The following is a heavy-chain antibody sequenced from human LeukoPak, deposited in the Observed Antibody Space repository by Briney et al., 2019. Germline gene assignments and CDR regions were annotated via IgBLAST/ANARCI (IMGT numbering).Heavy chain of an antibody. CDR2: IYYSGST. Sequence: SETLSLTCTVSGGSISSGDYYWSWIRQPPGKGLEWIGYIYYSGSTYYNPSLKSRVTISVDTSKNQFSLTLSSVTAADTAVYYCARAADSGSYYGYYYYGMDVWGQGTTVTVSS. CDR3: ARAADSGSYYGYYYYGMDV. D-gene: IGHD1-26*01. CDR1: GGSISSGDYY. J-gene: IGHJ6*02. V-gene: IGHV4-30-4*01.